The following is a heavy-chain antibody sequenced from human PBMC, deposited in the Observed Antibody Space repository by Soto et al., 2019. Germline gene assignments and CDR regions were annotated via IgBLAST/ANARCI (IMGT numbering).Heavy chain of an antibody. J-gene: IGHJ3*02. CDR1: GFTFKNFW. CDR2: VDSDGSDT. V-gene: IGHV3-74*01. CDR3: ARGGFDHAFDM. Sequence: EVQLVESGGDLVQPGESLRLSCAVSGFTFKNFWMHWVRQAPGKGLVWVSRVDSDGSDTIYADSVKGRFTVSRDNAKNKLFLQLNSLRVDDTAVYYCARGGFDHAFDMWGQGTMVTVSS. D-gene: IGHD3-9*01.